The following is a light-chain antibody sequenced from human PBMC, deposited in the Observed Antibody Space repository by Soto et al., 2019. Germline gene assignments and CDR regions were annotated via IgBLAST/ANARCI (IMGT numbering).Light chain of an antibody. CDR2: GAS. Sequence: EIVMTQSPAILSVSPGERVTLSCRASQSVSSNLAWYQQKPGQAPRLLIYGASTRATGIPARFSGSGSGTEFTLTISSLQSEDFAVYYCQHYNNWPRTFGQGTKVEIK. J-gene: IGKJ1*01. CDR3: QHYNNWPRT. V-gene: IGKV3-15*01. CDR1: QSVSSN.